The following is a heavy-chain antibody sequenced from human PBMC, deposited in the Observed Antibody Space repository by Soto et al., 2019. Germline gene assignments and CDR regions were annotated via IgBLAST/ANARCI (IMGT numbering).Heavy chain of an antibody. D-gene: IGHD3-10*01. V-gene: IGHV4-59*01. Sequence: SETLSLTCTVSGGSISSYYWSWIRQPPGKGLEWIGYIYYSGSTNYNPSLKSRVTISVDTSMNQFSLKLSSVTAADTAVYYCAGKAPAVLWFGEPIYYYYYMDVWGKGTTVTVSS. J-gene: IGHJ6*03. CDR2: IYYSGST. CDR1: GGSISSYY. CDR3: AGKAPAVLWFGEPIYYYYYMDV.